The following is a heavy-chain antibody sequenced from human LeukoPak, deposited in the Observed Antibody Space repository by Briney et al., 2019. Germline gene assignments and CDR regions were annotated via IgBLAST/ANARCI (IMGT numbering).Heavy chain of an antibody. CDR3: ARGGRTWFDP. CDR2: IYVDGTT. J-gene: IGHJ5*02. CDR1: GDSMNNYY. Sequence: SETLSLTCTVSGDSMNNYYWNWIRQPAGKGLEWIGRIYVDGTTTSNPSLRSRLTMSVDTSKKHFSLKLSSVTAADTAVYYCARGGRTWFDPWGQGTLVTVSS. V-gene: IGHV4-4*07.